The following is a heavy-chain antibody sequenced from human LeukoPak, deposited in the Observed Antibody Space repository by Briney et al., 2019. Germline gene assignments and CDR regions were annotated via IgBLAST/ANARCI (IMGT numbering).Heavy chain of an antibody. D-gene: IGHD3-22*01. CDR2: IYHSGYT. J-gene: IGHJ4*02. CDR1: GYSISSDCY. Sequence: SETLSLTCSVSGYSISSDCYWAWIRQPPGQGLEWIGGIYHSGYTYYYPSLKSRVTLSVDTSKNQFSLRLSSVTAADTAVYYCASAPRDSNGYYMRSFDSWGQGTLVIVSS. CDR3: ASAPRDSNGYYMRSFDS. V-gene: IGHV4-38-2*02.